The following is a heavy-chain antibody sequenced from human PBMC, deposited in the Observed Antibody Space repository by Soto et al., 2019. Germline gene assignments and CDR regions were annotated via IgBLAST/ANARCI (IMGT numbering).Heavy chain of an antibody. J-gene: IGHJ5*02. CDR3: AKDEYPEWLVDRGWFDP. CDR1: GFTFSSYA. Sequence: GGSLRLSCAASGFTFSSYAMSWVRQAPGKGLEWVSAISGSGGSTYYADSVKGRFTISRDNSKNTLYLQMNSLRAEDTAVYYCAKDEYPEWLVDRGWFDPWGQGTLVTVSS. D-gene: IGHD3-3*01. V-gene: IGHV3-23*01. CDR2: ISGSGGST.